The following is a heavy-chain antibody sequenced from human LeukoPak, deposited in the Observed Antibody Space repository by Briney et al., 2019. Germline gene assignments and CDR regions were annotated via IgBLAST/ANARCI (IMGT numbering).Heavy chain of an antibody. D-gene: IGHD1-26*01. J-gene: IGHJ5*02. CDR2: IYHSGST. CDR3: AISELRLNWFDP. CDR1: GYSISSGYY. V-gene: IGHV4-38-2*02. Sequence: SETLSLTCTVSGYSISSGYYWGWNRQPPGKGLERIGSIYHSGSTYYNPSLKSRVTISVDTSKNQFSLKLSSVTAADTAVYYCAISELRLNWFDPWGQGTLVTVSS.